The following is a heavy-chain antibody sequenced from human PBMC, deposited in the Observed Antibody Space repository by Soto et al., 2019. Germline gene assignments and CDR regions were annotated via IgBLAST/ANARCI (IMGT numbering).Heavy chain of an antibody. J-gene: IGHJ4*02. CDR3: GRGYYDSSAYLLVDY. Sequence: GGSLRLSCVVSGFTFSHYDMSWVRQAPGKGLEWVAYIGNTGTTVNYPPSLKGRFTISRDNAKNSLFLEVTSLTAEDTAVYYCGRGYYDSSAYLLVDYWGPGTPVTVSS. CDR1: GFTFSHYD. D-gene: IGHD3-22*01. CDR2: IGNTGTTV. V-gene: IGHV3-48*03.